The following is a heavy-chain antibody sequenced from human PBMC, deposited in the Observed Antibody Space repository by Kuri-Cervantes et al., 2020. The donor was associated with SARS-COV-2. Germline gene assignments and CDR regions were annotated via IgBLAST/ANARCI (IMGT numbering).Heavy chain of an antibody. CDR3: ARAFLRGASDY. D-gene: IGHD6-25*01. V-gene: IGHV3-74*01. CDR1: GFTFSNSW. J-gene: IGHJ4*02. Sequence: GGSLRLSCAASGFTFSNSWMHWVRQAPGKGLVWVSRTNTDGSSTSYADSVKGRFTISRDNAKNTLYLQMNSLRAEATAVYYCARAFLRGASDYWGQGTLVTVSS. CDR2: TNTDGSST.